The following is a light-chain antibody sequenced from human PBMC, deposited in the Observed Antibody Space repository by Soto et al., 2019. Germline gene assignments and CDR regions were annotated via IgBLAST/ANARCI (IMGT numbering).Light chain of an antibody. CDR2: EVS. CDR3: SSYAGSNTVV. J-gene: IGLJ2*01. CDR1: SSDVGGYNY. V-gene: IGLV2-8*01. Sequence: ALTQPPSASGSPGQSVTISCTGTSSDVGGYNYVSWYQQHPGKAPKLMIYEVSKRPSGVPDRFYGSKSGNTASLTVSGLQAEDEADYYCSSYAGSNTVVFGGGTQLTVL.